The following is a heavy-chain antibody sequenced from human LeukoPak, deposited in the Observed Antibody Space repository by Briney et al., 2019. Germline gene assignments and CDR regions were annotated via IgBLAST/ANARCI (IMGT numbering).Heavy chain of an antibody. J-gene: IGHJ4*02. CDR3: ARRSYLSGFDY. D-gene: IGHD1-26*01. CDR1: GFTFSSYA. V-gene: IGHV3-30*04. Sequence: GGSLRLSCVASGFTFSSYAMHWVRQAPGKGLEWVAVISYDGSNKYYADSVKGRFTISRDNSKNTLYLQMNSLRAEDTAVYYCARRSYLSGFDYWGQGTLVTVSS. CDR2: ISYDGSNK.